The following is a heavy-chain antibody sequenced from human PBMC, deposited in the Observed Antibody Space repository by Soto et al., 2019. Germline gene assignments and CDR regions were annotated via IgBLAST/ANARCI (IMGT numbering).Heavy chain of an antibody. Sequence: GGSLRLSCAASGFTFSNYAMSWVRQAPGKGLEWVSAISGSGGSTYYADSVKGRFAISRDNSEKTLYLQMNSLRAEDTAVYYCAKDINYKISSGFDYWGPGTLVTVSS. J-gene: IGHJ4*02. D-gene: IGHD4-4*01. CDR1: GFTFSNYA. V-gene: IGHV3-23*01. CDR3: AKDINYKISSGFDY. CDR2: ISGSGGST.